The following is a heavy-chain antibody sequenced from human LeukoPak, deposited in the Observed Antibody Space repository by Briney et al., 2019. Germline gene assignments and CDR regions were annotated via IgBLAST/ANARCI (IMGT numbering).Heavy chain of an antibody. CDR2: ISGSGGST. CDR3: AKRDDFWSGSFDY. D-gene: IGHD3-3*01. CDR1: GFIFSRYA. J-gene: IGHJ4*02. Sequence: GGSLRLSCAASGFIFSRYAMSCVPHAPGKGLVWVSAISGSGGSTYYADSVRGRFTISRDNSKNTLYLQMNSLRAEDTAVYYCAKRDDFWSGSFDYWGQGTLVTVSS. V-gene: IGHV3-23*01.